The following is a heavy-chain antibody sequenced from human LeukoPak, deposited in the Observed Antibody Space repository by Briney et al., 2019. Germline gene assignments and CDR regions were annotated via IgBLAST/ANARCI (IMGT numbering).Heavy chain of an antibody. CDR3: AAEPYYYDTSGPGNDALDI. V-gene: IGHV3-30*03. Sequence: GGSLRLSCAASGFTFRTYGMHWVRQAPDKGLEWVAVISYDETNKYYADSVKGRFTISRDNSKNTLYLQMNSLRAEDTAVYYCAAEPYYYDTSGPGNDALDIWGQGTMVTVSS. J-gene: IGHJ3*02. CDR1: GFTFRTYG. CDR2: ISYDETNK. D-gene: IGHD3-22*01.